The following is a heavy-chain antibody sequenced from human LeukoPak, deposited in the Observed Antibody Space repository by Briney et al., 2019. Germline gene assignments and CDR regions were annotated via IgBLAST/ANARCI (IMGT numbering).Heavy chain of an antibody. V-gene: IGHV3-23*01. CDR1: GFTFSNYA. J-gene: IGHJ4*02. CDR2: ITDSGSST. CDR3: AKDFGRDSGFFDF. D-gene: IGHD3-10*01. Sequence: GGSLRLSCVAPGFTFSNYAMNWVRQVPRKGLELGSRITDSGSSTYYADSVKGRFTISRDNSKNTLYLQMTSLRAEDTAIYYCAKDFGRDSGFFDFWGQGAPVTVSS.